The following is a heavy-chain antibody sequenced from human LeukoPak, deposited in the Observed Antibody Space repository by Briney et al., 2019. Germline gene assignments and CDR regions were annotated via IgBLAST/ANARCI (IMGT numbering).Heavy chain of an antibody. CDR2: IWYDGSNK. CDR1: GFTFSSYG. D-gene: IGHD2-2*01. Sequence: LGGSLRLSCAASGFTFSSYGMHWVCQAPGKGLEWVAVIWYDGSNKYYADSVKGRFTISRDNSKNTLYLQMNSLRAEDTAVYYCARDSGAAISWFDPWGQGTLVTVSS. V-gene: IGHV3-33*01. J-gene: IGHJ5*02. CDR3: ARDSGAAISWFDP.